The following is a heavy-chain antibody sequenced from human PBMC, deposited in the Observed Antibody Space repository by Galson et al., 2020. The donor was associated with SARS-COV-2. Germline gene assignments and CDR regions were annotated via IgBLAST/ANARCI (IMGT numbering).Heavy chain of an antibody. V-gene: IGHV3-21*01. Sequence: GGSLRLSCAASGFTISSDSMNWVRHAPGTGLGWVSSISSSSSYITYADPVLGRFTISRDNAKNSLYLQMNSLRAEDTAVYYCARGNYYYDSSGYLDYWGQGTLVTVSS. J-gene: IGHJ4*02. CDR3: ARGNYYYDSSGYLDY. D-gene: IGHD3-22*01. CDR2: ISSSSSYI. CDR1: GFTISSDS.